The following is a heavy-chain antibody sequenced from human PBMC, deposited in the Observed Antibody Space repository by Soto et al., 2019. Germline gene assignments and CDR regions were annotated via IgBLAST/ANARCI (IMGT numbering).Heavy chain of an antibody. CDR2: IQPDGSEK. CDR3: ARDLPGYCTTTDCYSYFDY. Sequence: EVQLVESGGGLVQPGGSLRLSCAVSGFTFTSYSMSWVRQATGEGLEWVANIQPDGSEKYYVDSVKGRFTISRDNAKNSLYLQINSLRAEDTAVYYCARDLPGYCTTTDCYSYFDYWGQGTLGTVSA. J-gene: IGHJ4*02. V-gene: IGHV3-7*03. CDR1: GFTFTSYS. D-gene: IGHD2-2*02.